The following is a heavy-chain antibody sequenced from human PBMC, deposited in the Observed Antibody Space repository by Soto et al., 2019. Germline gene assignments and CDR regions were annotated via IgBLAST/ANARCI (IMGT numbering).Heavy chain of an antibody. CDR3: ARDRAAPYDVFDI. Sequence: GASVKVSCKASGGTFSSYAISWVRQAPGQGLEWMGGIIPIFGTANYAQKFQGRVTITADESTSTAYMELSSLRSEDTAVYYCARDRAAPYDVFDIWGQGTMVTVSS. J-gene: IGHJ3*02. D-gene: IGHD2-15*01. CDR2: IIPIFGTA. CDR1: GGTFSSYA. V-gene: IGHV1-69*13.